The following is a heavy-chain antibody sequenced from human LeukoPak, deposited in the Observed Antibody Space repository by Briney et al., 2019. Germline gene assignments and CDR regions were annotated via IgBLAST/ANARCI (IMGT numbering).Heavy chain of an antibody. D-gene: IGHD5-18*01. CDR3: ARGFTAMEGTPTDY. CDR1: GFTFSSYE. J-gene: IGHJ4*02. V-gene: IGHV3-48*03. CDR2: ISSSGSTI. Sequence: GGSLRLSCAASGFTFSSYEMNWVRQAPGKGLEWVSYISSSGSTIYYADSVKGRFTISRDNAKNSLYLQMNSLRAEDTAVYYCARGFTAMEGTPTDYWGQGTLVTVSS.